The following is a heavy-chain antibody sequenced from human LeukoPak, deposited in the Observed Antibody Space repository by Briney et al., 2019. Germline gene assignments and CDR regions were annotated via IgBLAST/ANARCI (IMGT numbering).Heavy chain of an antibody. V-gene: IGHV4-61*02. CDR2: IYTSGST. J-gene: IGHJ4*02. D-gene: IGHD2-15*01. Sequence: SETLSLTCTASGGSISSGSYYWSWIRQPAGKGLECIGRIYTSGSTNYNPSLKSRVTISVDTSKNQFSLKLSSVTAADTAVYYCAREGYCSGGSCYSTPYWGQGTLVTVSS. CDR3: AREGYCSGGSCYSTPY. CDR1: GGSISSGSYY.